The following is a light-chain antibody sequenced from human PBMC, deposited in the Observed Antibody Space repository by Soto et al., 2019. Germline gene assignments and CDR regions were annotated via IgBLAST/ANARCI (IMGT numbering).Light chain of an antibody. J-gene: IGLJ2*01. CDR1: SSDVGGYNY. V-gene: IGLV2-14*01. CDR3: SSFTSSTTPV. Sequence: QSALTQPASVSGSPGQSITISCTGTSSDVGGYNYVSWYQQHPGKATKLMIYDVSNRPSGVSNRFSGSKSGNTASLTISGIQAEDGADYYCSSFTSSTTPVFGGGTKLTVL. CDR2: DVS.